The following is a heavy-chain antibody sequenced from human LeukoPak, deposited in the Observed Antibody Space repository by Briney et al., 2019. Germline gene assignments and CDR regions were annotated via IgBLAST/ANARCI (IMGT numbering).Heavy chain of an antibody. J-gene: IGHJ4*02. CDR1: GFTFSSYS. CDR3: ANIAVAGPDY. CDR2: ISNSSTAT. D-gene: IGHD6-19*01. Sequence: GGSLRLSCAASGFTFSSYSMNWVRQAPGKGLEWVSYISNSSTATQYADSVMGRFTISRDNAKNSLYLQMNSLRAEDTAVYYCANIAVAGPDYWGQGTLVTVSS. V-gene: IGHV3-48*04.